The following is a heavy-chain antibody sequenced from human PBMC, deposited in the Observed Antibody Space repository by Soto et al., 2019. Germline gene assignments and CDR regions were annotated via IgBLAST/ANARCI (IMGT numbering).Heavy chain of an antibody. J-gene: IGHJ4*02. Sequence: SETLSLTCTVSGGSISSGNYYWSWIRQPPGKGLEWIGFISYIGSTYYSTSLKSRVTISVDTSKSQFSLNLSFVTAADTSVYYCATMGTPATGLYFFDYWGQGSLVTVSS. V-gene: IGHV4-30-4*01. D-gene: IGHD2-15*01. CDR3: ATMGTPATGLYFFDY. CDR2: ISYIGST. CDR1: GGSISSGNYY.